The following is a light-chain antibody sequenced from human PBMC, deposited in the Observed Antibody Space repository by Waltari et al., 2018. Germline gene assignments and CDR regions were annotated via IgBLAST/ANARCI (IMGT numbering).Light chain of an antibody. CDR2: EGS. CDR1: SSDVGRYNL. J-gene: IGLJ3*02. Sequence: QSALTQPASVSGSPGQSITLSCPGTSSDVGRYNLVSWYQQHPGKAPKLMIYEGSKRPSGVSNRFSGSKSGNTASLTISGLQAEDEADYYCCSYAGRSTWVFGGGTKLTVL. V-gene: IGLV2-23*01. CDR3: CSYAGRSTWV.